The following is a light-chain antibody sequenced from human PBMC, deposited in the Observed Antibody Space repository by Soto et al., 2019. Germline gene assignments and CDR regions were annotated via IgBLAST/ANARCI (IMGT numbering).Light chain of an antibody. Sequence: DIQMTPSPSTLSASVGDSVTTTCRASQSISSWLAWYQQKPGKAPKLLIYDASSLESGVPSRFSGSGSGTEFTLTISSLQPDDFATYYCQQYNSYSPWTFGQGTKVDIK. CDR1: QSISSW. V-gene: IGKV1-5*01. CDR3: QQYNSYSPWT. CDR2: DAS. J-gene: IGKJ1*01.